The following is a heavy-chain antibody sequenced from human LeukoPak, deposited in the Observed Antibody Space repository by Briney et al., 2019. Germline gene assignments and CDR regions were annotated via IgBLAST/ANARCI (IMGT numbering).Heavy chain of an antibody. CDR3: ARGHIAVAGSD. D-gene: IGHD6-19*01. CDR1: GGSISSYY. V-gene: IGHV4-59*01. J-gene: IGHJ4*02. CDR2: IYYSGST. Sequence: PSETLSLTCTVSGGSISSYYWSWIRQPPGKGLEWIEYIYYSGSTNYNPSLKSRVTISVDTSKNQFSLKLSSVTAADTAVYYCARGHIAVAGSDWGQGTLVTVSS.